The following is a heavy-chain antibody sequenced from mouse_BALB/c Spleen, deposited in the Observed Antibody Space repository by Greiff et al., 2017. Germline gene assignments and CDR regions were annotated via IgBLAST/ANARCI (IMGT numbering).Heavy chain of an antibody. CDR1: GFTFSSYG. CDR2: INSNGGST. Sequence: DVHLVESGGGLVQPGGSLKLSCAASGFTFSSYGMSWVRQTPDKRLELVATINSNGGSTYYPDSVKGRFTISRDNAKNTLYLQMSSLKSEDTAMYYCARGNYGYFDYWGQGTTLTVSS. V-gene: IGHV5-6-3*01. J-gene: IGHJ2*01. CDR3: ARGNYGYFDY. D-gene: IGHD2-1*01.